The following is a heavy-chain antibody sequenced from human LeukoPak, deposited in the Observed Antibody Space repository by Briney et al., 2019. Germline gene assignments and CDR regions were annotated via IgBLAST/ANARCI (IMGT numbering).Heavy chain of an antibody. D-gene: IGHD1-14*01. CDR1: GYRFTGYN. J-gene: IGHJ5*01. V-gene: IGHV1-3*01. CDR3: ARDQYNVIDS. CDR2: INAKNGDT. Sequence: ASVKVSCKASGYRFTGYNIDWVRQAPGQRPEWMGRINAKNGDTKYSQKFQGRVTITTDTFASTSYMELSSLRSEDTAVYYCARDQYNVIDSWGQRTLVTVSS.